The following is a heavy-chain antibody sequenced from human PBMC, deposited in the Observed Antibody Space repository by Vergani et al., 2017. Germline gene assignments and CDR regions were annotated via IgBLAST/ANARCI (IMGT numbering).Heavy chain of an antibody. CDR3: VKGSSWYYFDY. CDR2: IYSGGST. V-gene: IGHV3-66*01. Sequence: EVQLVESGGGLVQPGGSLRLSCAASGFTVSSNYMSWVRQAPGKGLEWVSVIYSGGSTYYADSVKGRFTISRDNSKNTLYLQMSSLRAEDTAVYYCVKGSSWYYFDYWGQGTLVTVSS. J-gene: IGHJ4*02. CDR1: GFTVSSNY. D-gene: IGHD6-13*01.